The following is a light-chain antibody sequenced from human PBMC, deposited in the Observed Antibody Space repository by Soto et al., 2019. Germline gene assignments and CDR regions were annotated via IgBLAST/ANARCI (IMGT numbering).Light chain of an antibody. V-gene: IGKV1-5*01. CDR3: QQYGSSGT. CDR1: RSISSW. CDR2: AAS. J-gene: IGKJ1*01. Sequence: DIQMTQSPSTLSASVGDRVTITCRASRSISSWLAWYQQKPGKAPNLLIYAASSLETGVPSRFSGSGSGTEFTLTISRLEPEDFAVYYCQQYGSSGTFGQGTKVDIK.